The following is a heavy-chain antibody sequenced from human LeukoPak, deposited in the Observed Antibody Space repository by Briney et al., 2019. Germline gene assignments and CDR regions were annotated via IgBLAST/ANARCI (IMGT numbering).Heavy chain of an antibody. CDR3: ARDLGLGSSSPYYYYMDV. Sequence: ASVKVSCKASGYTFTGYYMHWVRQAPGQGLEWMGWINPNSGGTNYAQKFQGRVTMTRDTSISTAYMELSRLRSDDTAVYYCARDLGLGSSSPYYYYMDVWGEGTTVTVSS. CDR2: INPNSGGT. D-gene: IGHD6-6*01. CDR1: GYTFTGYY. J-gene: IGHJ6*03. V-gene: IGHV1-2*02.